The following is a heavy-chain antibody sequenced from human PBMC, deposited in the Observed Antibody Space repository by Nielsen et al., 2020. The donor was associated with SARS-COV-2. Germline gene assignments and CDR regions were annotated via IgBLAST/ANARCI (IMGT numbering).Heavy chain of an antibody. CDR1: GFTFTSYA. Sequence: GESLKISCAASGFTFTSYAMSWVRQAPGKGLEWVSSISSTSSYVYYTDSVKGRFSISRDYAKNSLYLQMNSLRVDDTAVYYCARPWGAWGRHWGQGTLVSVSS. CDR3: ARPWGAWGRH. CDR2: ISSTSSYV. V-gene: IGHV3-21*01. D-gene: IGHD1-26*01. J-gene: IGHJ4*02.